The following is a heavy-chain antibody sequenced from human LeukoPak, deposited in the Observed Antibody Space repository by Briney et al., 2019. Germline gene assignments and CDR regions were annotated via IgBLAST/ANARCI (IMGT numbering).Heavy chain of an antibody. V-gene: IGHV4-59*07. CDR1: GGSISSDY. CDR3: ARIPAGYNHFDY. J-gene: IGHJ4*02. Sequence: PSDTLSLTCTVSGGSISSDYWSWIRQPPGKGLEWIGYIYYSGSTNYNPSLKSRVTISVDTSKNQFSLKLTSVTAADTAVYYCARIPAGYNHFDYWGQGTLVTVSS. D-gene: IGHD5-24*01. CDR2: IYYSGST.